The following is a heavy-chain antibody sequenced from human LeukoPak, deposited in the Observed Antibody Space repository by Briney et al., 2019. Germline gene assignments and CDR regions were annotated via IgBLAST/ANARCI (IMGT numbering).Heavy chain of an antibody. Sequence: SETLSLTCAVYGGSFSGYYWSWIRQPPGKGLEWIGEINHSGSTNYNPSLKSRVTISVDTSKNQFSLKLSSVTAADTAVYYCARGVSGYSSGWYSEVGPYYYYYYMDVWGKGTRSPSP. CDR2: INHSGST. D-gene: IGHD6-19*01. V-gene: IGHV4-34*01. J-gene: IGHJ6*03. CDR3: ARGVSGYSSGWYSEVGPYYYYYYMDV. CDR1: GGSFSGYY.